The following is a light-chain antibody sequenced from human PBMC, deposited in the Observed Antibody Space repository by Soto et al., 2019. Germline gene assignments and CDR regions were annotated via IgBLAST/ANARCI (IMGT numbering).Light chain of an antibody. Sequence: IQMRQSQARQTGAVGDRVALGGRGSQTISSWLAWYQQKPGKAPELLIYKASTLKSGAPSRFSGSGTATEFTLTISSLQPEDIATYYCQQYENLPTFGQGTRLEIK. J-gene: IGKJ5*01. CDR3: QQYENLPT. CDR1: QTISSW. CDR2: KAS. V-gene: IGKV1-5*03.